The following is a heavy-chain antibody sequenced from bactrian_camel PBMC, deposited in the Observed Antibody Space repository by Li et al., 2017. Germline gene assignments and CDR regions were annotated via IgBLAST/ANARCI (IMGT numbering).Heavy chain of an antibody. Sequence: HVQLVESGGGSVQPGGSLRLSCGASGHTYSSNCMGWFRQAPGKEREGVGVIDTNGGKSYTDTVKGRFTISRGNGKNSLDLQMNNLKPEDTAMYYCAASVGACYGKIDFGLAPSDFRYWGQGTQVTVS. CDR3: AASVGACYGKIDFGLAPSDFRY. CDR1: GHTYSSNC. CDR2: IDTNGGK. D-gene: IGHD1*01. J-gene: IGHJ6*01. V-gene: IGHV3S53*01.